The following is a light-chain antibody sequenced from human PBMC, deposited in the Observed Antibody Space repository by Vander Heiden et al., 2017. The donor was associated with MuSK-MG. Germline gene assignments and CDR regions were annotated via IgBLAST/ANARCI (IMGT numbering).Light chain of an antibody. V-gene: IGKV3-11*01. CDR3: QQRSDWFT. J-gene: IGKJ3*01. CDR1: QSLSRY. Sequence: PGERATLSCRASQSLSRYLAWYQQKPGQAPRLLIYDASKRATGIPARFSGSGSGTDFTLTISSLEPEDFAVYYCQQRSDWFTFGPGTKVDIK. CDR2: DAS.